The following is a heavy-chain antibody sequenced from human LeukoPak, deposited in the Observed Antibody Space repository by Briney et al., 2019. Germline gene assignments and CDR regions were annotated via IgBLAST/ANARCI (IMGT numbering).Heavy chain of an antibody. D-gene: IGHD2-8*01. CDR1: GFTFSNYW. CDR3: ARDRPMAY. V-gene: IGHV3-7*01. J-gene: IGHJ4*02. Sequence: PGGSLRLSCAASGFTFSNYWLTSVRQAPGQGLEWVANIKQDGSEKHYVDSVKGRFTISRDNAKNSLYLQMSSLRSEDTSVYYCARDRPMAYWGEGALVSVSS. CDR2: IKQDGSEK.